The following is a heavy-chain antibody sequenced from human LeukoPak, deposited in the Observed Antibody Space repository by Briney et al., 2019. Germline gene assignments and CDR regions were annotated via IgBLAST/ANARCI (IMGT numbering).Heavy chain of an antibody. CDR1: GGTFSSYA. CDR2: IIPIFGTA. V-gene: IGHV1-69*05. Sequence: SVKVSCKASGGTFSSYAISWVRQAPGQGLEWMGGIIPIFGTANYAQKFQGRVTITTDESTSTAYMELSSLRSEDTAVYYCASVAAAGTIWFDPWGQGTLVTVSS. CDR3: ASVAAAGTIWFDP. D-gene: IGHD6-13*01. J-gene: IGHJ5*02.